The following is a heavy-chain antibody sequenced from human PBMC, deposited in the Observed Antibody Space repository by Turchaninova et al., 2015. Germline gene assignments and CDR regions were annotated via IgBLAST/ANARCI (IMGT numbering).Heavy chain of an antibody. D-gene: IGHD4-11*01. CDR2: IYYSGST. J-gene: IGHJ3*02. CDR3: ARLSMTTVTRGAFDI. Sequence: QLQLQEAGPGRVKPSETLSLTCTVSGGSISSSSYYWGWSRQPPGKGLEWIGSIYYSGSTYYNPSLKSRVTISVDTSKNQFSLKLSSVTAADTAVYYCARLSMTTVTRGAFDIWGQGTMVTVSS. CDR1: GGSISSSSYY. V-gene: IGHV4-39*01.